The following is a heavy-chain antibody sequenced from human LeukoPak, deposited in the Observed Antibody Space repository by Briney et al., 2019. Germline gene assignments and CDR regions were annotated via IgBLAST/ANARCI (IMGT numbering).Heavy chain of an antibody. Sequence: SETLSLTCAVSGYSISSGYYWGWIRQPPGTGLEWIGSIYHSGSTYYNPSLKSRVTISLDMSKNQFSLKLSSVTAADTAVYYCARRSCSSTSCYPLDAFDIWGQGTMVTVSS. V-gene: IGHV4-38-2*01. CDR2: IYHSGST. D-gene: IGHD2-2*01. J-gene: IGHJ3*02. CDR3: ARRSCSSTSCYPLDAFDI. CDR1: GYSISSGYY.